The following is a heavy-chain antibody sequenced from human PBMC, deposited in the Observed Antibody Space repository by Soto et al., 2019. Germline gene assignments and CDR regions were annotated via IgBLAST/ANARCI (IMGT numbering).Heavy chain of an antibody. CDR2: IYNSGTT. V-gene: IGHV4-61*08. CDR3: ARGGHIVEHNWFDP. J-gene: IGHJ5*02. D-gene: IGHD5-12*01. CDR1: GGSISSGGYY. Sequence: SETLSLTCTVSGGSISSGGYYWSWIRQHPGKGLEWIGNIYNSGTTNHNPSLKSRVTISVDTSKNQFSLKLSSVTAADTAVYYCARGGHIVEHNWFDPWGQGTLVTVSS.